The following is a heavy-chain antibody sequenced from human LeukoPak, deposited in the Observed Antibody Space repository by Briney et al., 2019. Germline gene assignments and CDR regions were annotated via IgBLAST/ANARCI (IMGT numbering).Heavy chain of an antibody. D-gene: IGHD3-10*01. CDR2: IYYTGST. V-gene: IGHV4-59*01. Sequence: SETLSLTCTVSGGSISNYYWSWFRQPPGKGLEWIGYIYYTGSTNYNPSLKSRVTISVDTSKNQFSLKVTSVTAADTAMFYCAREAYGSGSYYDIWGQGTMATVSS. J-gene: IGHJ3*02. CDR3: AREAYGSGSYYDI. CDR1: GGSISNYY.